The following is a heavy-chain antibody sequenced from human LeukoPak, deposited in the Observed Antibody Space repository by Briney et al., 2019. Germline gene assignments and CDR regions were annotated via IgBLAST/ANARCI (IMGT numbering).Heavy chain of an antibody. J-gene: IGHJ3*02. D-gene: IGHD2-2*03. Sequence: SQTLSLTCTVSGGSISSGSYFWSWIRQPAGKGLEWIGRIYTSGSTNYNPSLKSRVTISVDTSKNQFSLKLSSVTAADTAVYYCARGGYCSSTSCYDAFDIWGQGTMVTVSS. CDR2: IYTSGST. V-gene: IGHV4-61*02. CDR1: GGSISSGSYF. CDR3: ARGGYCSSTSCYDAFDI.